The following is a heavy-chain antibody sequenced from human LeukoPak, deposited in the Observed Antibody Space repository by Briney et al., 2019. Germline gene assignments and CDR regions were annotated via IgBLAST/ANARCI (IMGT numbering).Heavy chain of an antibody. Sequence: GASVKVSCKASGYTFTGYYMHWVRQAPGQGLEWMGWINPNSGGTNYAQKFQGRVTMTRDTSISTAYMELSRLRSDDTAVYYCARESEYYYGSGSYYTPSTFDYWGQGTLVTVSS. CDR3: ARESEYYYGSGSYYTPSTFDY. CDR2: INPNSGGT. J-gene: IGHJ4*02. CDR1: GYTFTGYY. V-gene: IGHV1-2*02. D-gene: IGHD3-10*01.